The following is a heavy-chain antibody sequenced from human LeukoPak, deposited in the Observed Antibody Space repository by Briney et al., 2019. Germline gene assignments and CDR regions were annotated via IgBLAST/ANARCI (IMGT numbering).Heavy chain of an antibody. Sequence: GASVKVSCKASGYTFTGYYMHWVRQAPGQGLEWMGWVNPNKDNTVSAQKFQGRVTMTWNTSISTVYMELSSLRSDDTAVYYCARSKNSWYGMGFDHWGQGTLVTVSS. D-gene: IGHD6-13*01. V-gene: IGHV1-8*02. CDR2: VNPNKDNT. CDR1: GYTFTGYY. J-gene: IGHJ4*02. CDR3: ARSKNSWYGMGFDH.